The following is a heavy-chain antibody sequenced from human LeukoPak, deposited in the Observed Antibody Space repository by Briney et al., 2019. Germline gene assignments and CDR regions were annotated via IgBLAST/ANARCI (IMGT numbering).Heavy chain of an antibody. CDR3: ARGIYCSSTSCYGPTTH. J-gene: IGHJ4*02. V-gene: IGHV3-7*03. D-gene: IGHD2-2*01. Sequence: GGSLRLSCAASGFTFSNYWMTWVRQSPGKGLEWVAIIKPDGSDRYSVDSEKGRFTVSRDNAKNSLYLQMNSLRAEDTAVYHCARGIYCSSTSCYGPTTHWGQGTLVTVSS. CDR1: GFTFSNYW. CDR2: IKPDGSDR.